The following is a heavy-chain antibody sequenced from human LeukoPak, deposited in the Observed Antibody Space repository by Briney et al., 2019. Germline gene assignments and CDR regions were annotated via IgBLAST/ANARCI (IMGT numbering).Heavy chain of an antibody. J-gene: IGHJ4*02. CDR2: INPNGGST. D-gene: IGHD3-16*01. V-gene: IGHV1-46*01. Sequence: GASVKVSCKASGYTFTSYYIHWVRQAPGQGLEWMGIINPNGGSTSYAQKIQGRVTMTRDTSTSTVYMELSSLRSEDTAVYYCARDSTPGRGRFDYWGQRTLVTVSS. CDR1: GYTFTSYY. CDR3: ARDSTPGRGRFDY.